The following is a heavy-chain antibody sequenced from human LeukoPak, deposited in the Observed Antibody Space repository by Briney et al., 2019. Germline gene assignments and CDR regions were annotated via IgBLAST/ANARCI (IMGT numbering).Heavy chain of an antibody. V-gene: IGHV4-59*11. Sequence: SETLSLTCTVSGGSISSHYWSWIRQPPGKGLEWIGYIYYSGSTNYNPSLKSRVTISVDTSKNQFSLKLSSVTAADTAVYYCARDRQGLDAFDVWGQGIMVTVSS. CDR3: ARDRQGLDAFDV. CDR1: GGSISSHY. J-gene: IGHJ3*01. D-gene: IGHD3-22*01. CDR2: IYYSGST.